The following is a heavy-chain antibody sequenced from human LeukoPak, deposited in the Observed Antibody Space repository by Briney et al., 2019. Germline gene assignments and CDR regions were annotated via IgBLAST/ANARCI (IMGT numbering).Heavy chain of an antibody. CDR2: IYYSGST. V-gene: IGHV4-39*01. Sequence: PSETLSLTCTVSGGSISSSSYYWGWIRQPPGKGLEWMGSIYYSGSTYYNPSLKSRVTISVDTSKNQFSLKLSSVTAADTAVYYCARLTVMFFSRQLLAFDIWGQGTMVTVSS. CDR3: ARLTVMFFSRQLLAFDI. J-gene: IGHJ3*02. D-gene: IGHD2-2*01. CDR1: GGSISSSSYY.